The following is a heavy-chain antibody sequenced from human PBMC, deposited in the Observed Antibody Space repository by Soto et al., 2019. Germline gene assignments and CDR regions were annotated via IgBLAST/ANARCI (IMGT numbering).Heavy chain of an antibody. D-gene: IGHD3-10*01. V-gene: IGHV4-39*01. CDR3: ASHRMFMVRGSRGWFDP. CDR2: IYYSGST. CDR1: GGSISSSSYY. Sequence: SETLSLTCTVSGGSISSSSYYWGWIRQPPGKGLEWIGSIYYSGSTYYNPSLKSRVTISVDTSKNQFSLKLSSVTAADTAVYYCASHRMFMVRGSRGWFDPWGQGTLVTVSS. J-gene: IGHJ5*02.